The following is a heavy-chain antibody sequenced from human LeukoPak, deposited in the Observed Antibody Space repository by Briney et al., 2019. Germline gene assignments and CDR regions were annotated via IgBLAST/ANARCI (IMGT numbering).Heavy chain of an antibody. D-gene: IGHD3-22*01. CDR2: INHRGTT. J-gene: IGHJ4*02. V-gene: IGHV4-34*01. Sequence: SETLSLTCAVYGDSFTGYYWSWIRQPPGKGLEWIAEINHRGTTHYNPSLKSRVTISVDTSKNQFSLRLSSVTAADTAVYYCSRELTHYYDSSGYPYYFDYWGQGTLVTVSS. CDR3: SRELTHYYDSSGYPYYFDY. CDR1: GDSFTGYY.